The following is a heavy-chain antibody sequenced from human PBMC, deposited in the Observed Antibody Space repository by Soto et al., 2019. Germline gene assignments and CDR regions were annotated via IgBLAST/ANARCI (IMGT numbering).Heavy chain of an antibody. V-gene: IGHV3-23*01. CDR1: GFTFRHHA. D-gene: IGHD6-19*01. J-gene: IGHJ4*02. CDR3: ARGARSGWYGPFDY. CDR2: ISGSGAIT. Sequence: PGGSLRLSCTASGFTFRHHAMSWIRQAPGKGLEWVSTISGSGAITHYADSVKGRFTISSDNSNDTLYLQMDNLRAEATATYYCARGARSGWYGPFDYWGEGTLVTVSS.